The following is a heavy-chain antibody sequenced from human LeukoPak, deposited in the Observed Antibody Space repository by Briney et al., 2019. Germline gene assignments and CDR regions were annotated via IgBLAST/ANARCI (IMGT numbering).Heavy chain of an antibody. CDR3: ARDSYDFWSGYYQYYYGMDV. CDR1: GGSISSSTYH. D-gene: IGHD3-3*01. V-gene: IGHV4-39*07. Sequence: SETLSLTCTVSGGSISSSTYHWGWIRQPPGKGLEWIGTIYYSGSTNYNPSLKSRVTISVDTSKNQFSLKLSSVTAADTAVYYCARDSYDFWSGYYQYYYGMDVWGQGTTVTVSS. CDR2: IYYSGST. J-gene: IGHJ6*02.